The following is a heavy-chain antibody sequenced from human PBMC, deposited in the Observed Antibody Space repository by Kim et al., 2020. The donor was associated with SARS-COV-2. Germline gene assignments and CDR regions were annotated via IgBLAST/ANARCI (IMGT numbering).Heavy chain of an antibody. CDR1: GFTVSSNY. V-gene: IGHV3-66*02. CDR2: IYSGGST. Sequence: GGSLRLSCAASGFTVSSNYMSWVRQAPGKGLEWVSVIYSGGSTYYADSVKGRFTISRDNSKNTLYLQMNSLRAEDTAVYYCWFGEFLGDYGMDDWGQGTTVTVSS. D-gene: IGHD3-10*01. CDR3: WFGEFLGDYGMDD. J-gene: IGHJ6*02.